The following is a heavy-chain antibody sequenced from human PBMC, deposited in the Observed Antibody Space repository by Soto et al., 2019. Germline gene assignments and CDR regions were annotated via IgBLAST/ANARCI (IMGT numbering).Heavy chain of an antibody. CDR3: ARDLPRYYGMDV. CDR2: ISYDGSNK. Sequence: QVQLVESGGGVVQPGRSLRLSCAASGFTFSSYAMHWVRQAPVKGLEWVAVISYDGSNKYYADSVKGRFTISRDNSKNTLYLQMNSLSAEDTAVYYCARDLPRYYGMDVWGQGTTVTVSS. CDR1: GFTFSSYA. V-gene: IGHV3-30-3*01. J-gene: IGHJ6*02.